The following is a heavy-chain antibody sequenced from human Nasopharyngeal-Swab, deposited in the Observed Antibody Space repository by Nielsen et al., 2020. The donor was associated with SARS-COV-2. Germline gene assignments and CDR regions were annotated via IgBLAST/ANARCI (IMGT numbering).Heavy chain of an antibody. J-gene: IGHJ5*02. Sequence: GESLKISCKGSGYSFTSYWIGWVRQMPGKGLEWMGIIYPGDSDTRYSPSFQGQVTISADKSISTAYLQWSSLKASDTAMYYCARPILTGYYIGWFDPWGQGTLVTVSS. D-gene: IGHD3-9*01. CDR2: IYPGDSDT. CDR1: GYSFTSYW. CDR3: ARPILTGYYIGWFDP. V-gene: IGHV5-51*01.